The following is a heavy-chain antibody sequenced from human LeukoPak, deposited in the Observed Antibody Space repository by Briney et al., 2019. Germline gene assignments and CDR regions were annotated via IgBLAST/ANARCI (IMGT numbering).Heavy chain of an antibody. CDR3: ATLTTVVTAYYFDY. CDR2: IYHSGST. D-gene: IGHD4-23*01. CDR1: GGSINSSTYY. Sequence: SETLSLTCTVSGGSINSSTYYWSWIRQPPGKGLEWIGYIYHSGSTDYNPSLKSRVTISVDTSKSQFSLKLTSVTAADTAVYYCATLTTVVTAYYFDYWGQGTLVTVSS. V-gene: IGHV4-61*05. J-gene: IGHJ4*02.